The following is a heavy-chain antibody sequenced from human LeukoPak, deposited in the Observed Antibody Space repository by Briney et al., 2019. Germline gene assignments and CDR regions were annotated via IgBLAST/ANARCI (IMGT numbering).Heavy chain of an antibody. J-gene: IGHJ6*03. CDR2: ISWNSGSI. V-gene: IGHV3-9*01. CDR3: AKDKVAGYYYYYYMDV. Sequence: SGGSLRLSCAASGFTFDDYAMHWVRQAPGKGLEWVSGISWNSGSIGYADSVKGRFTISRDNAKSSLYLQMNSLRAEDTALYYCAKDKVAGYYYYYYMDVWGKGTTVTVSS. CDR1: GFTFDDYA. D-gene: IGHD6-19*01.